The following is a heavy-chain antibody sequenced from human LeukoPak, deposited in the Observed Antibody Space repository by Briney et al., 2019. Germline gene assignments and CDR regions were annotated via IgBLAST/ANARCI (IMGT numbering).Heavy chain of an antibody. V-gene: IGHV3-33*06. J-gene: IGHJ4*02. Sequence: GRSLSLSCAASGFPLSSYGMLWVRQAPGKGVVWVADIGYDGSNKYYADSVKGRLTISRDNSKNTLYLQMNSLRAEDTAVYYCAKDLRLRTYYDFWSGLDYWGQGTLVTVSS. CDR1: GFPLSSYG. CDR2: IGYDGSNK. CDR3: AKDLRLRTYYDFWSGLDY. D-gene: IGHD3-3*01.